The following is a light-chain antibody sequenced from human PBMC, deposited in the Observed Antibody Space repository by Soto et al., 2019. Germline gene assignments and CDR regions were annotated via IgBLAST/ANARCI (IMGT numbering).Light chain of an antibody. V-gene: IGKV1-5*01. Sequence: DIQMTQSPSTLSASVGDRVTITCRASQSVRSWLAWYQQNPGRAPKFLIYDASSLESGVPSRFSGSGSGTEFTLTISNLQPDDFATYYCQQYDNYPLTFGGGTKVEI. CDR1: QSVRSW. CDR3: QQYDNYPLT. CDR2: DAS. J-gene: IGKJ4*01.